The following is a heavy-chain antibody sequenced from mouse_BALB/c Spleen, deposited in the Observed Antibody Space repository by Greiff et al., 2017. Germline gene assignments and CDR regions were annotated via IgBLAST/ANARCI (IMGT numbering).Heavy chain of an antibody. J-gene: IGHJ3*01. Sequence: VQLKQPGAELVKPGASVKLSCKASGYTFTSYWMHWVKQRPGQGLEWIGEINPSNGRTNYNEKFKSKATLTVDKSSSTAYMQLSSLTSEDSAVYYCARSGDYGSSPAWFAYWGQGTLVTVSA. CDR2: INPSNGRT. D-gene: IGHD1-1*01. CDR3: ARSGDYGSSPAWFAY. CDR1: GYTFTSYW. V-gene: IGHV1S81*02.